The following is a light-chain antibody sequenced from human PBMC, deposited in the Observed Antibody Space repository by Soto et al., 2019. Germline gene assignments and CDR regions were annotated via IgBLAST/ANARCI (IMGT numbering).Light chain of an antibody. CDR1: SSDVGGYNY. CDR2: DVS. Sequence: QSVLTQPASVSGSPGQSITISCTGTSSDVGGYNYVSWYQQHPGKAPKLMIYDVSNRPSGVSNRFSGSKSGNTASLTISGLQAEDEADCYCSLYTSSSCVVFGGGTKLTVL. CDR3: SLYTSSSCVV. V-gene: IGLV2-14*01. J-gene: IGLJ2*01.